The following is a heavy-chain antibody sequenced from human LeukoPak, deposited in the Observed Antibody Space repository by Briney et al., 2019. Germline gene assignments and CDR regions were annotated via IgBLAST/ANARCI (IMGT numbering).Heavy chain of an antibody. J-gene: IGHJ4*02. Sequence: TLSLTCTLSGGSLRSGGLYWSWTRHHPGKGLEWIGHIHDSGTTYYNPSLKSRVIISLGTSKNQFSLNLSSVTAADTAVYCCARASRWGDLSLGYWGQGTLVTVSS. CDR3: ARASRWGDLSLGY. D-gene: IGHD3-16*02. CDR1: GGSLRSGGLY. V-gene: IGHV4-31*03. CDR2: IHDSGTT.